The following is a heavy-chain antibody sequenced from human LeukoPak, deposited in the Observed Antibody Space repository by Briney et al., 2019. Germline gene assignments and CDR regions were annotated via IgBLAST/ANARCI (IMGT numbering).Heavy chain of an antibody. D-gene: IGHD1-26*01. V-gene: IGHV1-46*01. J-gene: IGHJ3*02. CDR2: INPSGGRT. CDR1: GYTFTSYY. Sequence: ASVKVSCKASGYTFTSYYMHWVRQAPGQGLEWMGIINPSGGRTSYAQKFQGRVTMTRDTSISTAYMELSRLRSDDTAVYYCARSGSYYASFDIWGQGTMVTVSS. CDR3: ARSGSYYASFDI.